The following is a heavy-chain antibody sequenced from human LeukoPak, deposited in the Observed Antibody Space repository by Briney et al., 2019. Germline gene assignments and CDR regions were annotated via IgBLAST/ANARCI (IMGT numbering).Heavy chain of an antibody. CDR3: ARDTLSMAEQQLVRYFDY. V-gene: IGHV3-48*03. J-gene: IGHJ4*02. CDR1: GFTFSSYE. CDR2: ISSSGSTI. D-gene: IGHD6-13*01. Sequence: GGSLRLSCAASGFTFSSYEMNWVRQASGKGLEWVSYISSSGSTIYYADSVKGRFTISRDNAKSSLYLQMNSLRAEDTAVYYCARDTLSMAEQQLVRYFDYWGQRTLVTVSS.